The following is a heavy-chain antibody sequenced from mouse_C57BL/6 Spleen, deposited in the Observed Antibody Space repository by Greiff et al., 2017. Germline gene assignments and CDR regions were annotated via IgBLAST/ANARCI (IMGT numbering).Heavy chain of an antibody. V-gene: IGHV1-37*01. CDR2: INSYKGDT. D-gene: IGHD1-1*01. CDR1: GYSFTGYL. CDR3: AKQGTAVVADFGY. Sequence: VQPQQSGREPVKPGASVKISCKAFGYSFTGYLMNWVKQSHGKSREWIGRINSYKGDTFNNQKFKGKATLTVDKSSSTAHMGLLSLTSEDFAVYYCAKQGTAVVADFGYWGQGTTLTVSS. J-gene: IGHJ2*01.